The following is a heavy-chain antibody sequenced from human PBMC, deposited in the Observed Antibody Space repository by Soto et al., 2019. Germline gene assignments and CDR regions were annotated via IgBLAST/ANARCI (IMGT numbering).Heavy chain of an antibody. J-gene: IGHJ6*03. CDR1: GFTVSSYA. CDR2: ISGSGST. CDR3: AKALRFTFTTGYYMDV. Sequence: EVQLLESGGGLVQPGGSLRLSCAASGFTVSSYAMSWVRQAPGKGLEWVSVISGSGSTYSADSVKGRFTISRDSSKNTVYLQMNSLRAEDMPVYYCAKALRFTFTTGYYMDVWGRGTTVTVSS. D-gene: IGHD3-16*01. V-gene: IGHV3-23*01.